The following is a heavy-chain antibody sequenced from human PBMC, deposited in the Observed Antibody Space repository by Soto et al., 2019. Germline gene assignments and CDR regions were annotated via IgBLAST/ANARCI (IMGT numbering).Heavy chain of an antibody. CDR3: ATLGITGKTGYYYGMDV. Sequence: GGSLRLSCAASGFTFSSYAMSWVRQAPGKGLEWVSAISGSGGSTYYADSVKGRFTISRDNSKNTLYLQMNSLRAEDTAVYYCATLGITGKTGYYYGMDVWGQGTTVTVSS. CDR1: GFTFSSYA. CDR2: ISGSGGST. V-gene: IGHV3-23*01. D-gene: IGHD1-20*01. J-gene: IGHJ6*02.